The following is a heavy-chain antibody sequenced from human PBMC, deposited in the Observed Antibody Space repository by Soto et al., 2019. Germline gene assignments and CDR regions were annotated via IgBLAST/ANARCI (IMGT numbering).Heavy chain of an antibody. V-gene: IGHV3-7*01. CDR3: ARASA. CDR1: GFTFSNSW. J-gene: IGHJ5*02. Sequence: GGSLRLSCAASGFTFSNSWMSWVRQAPGKGLEWVANIKQDGSEKYYVDSVKGRFTISRDNAKNSLYLQMNSLRAEDTAVYYCARASAWGQGTLVTVSS. CDR2: IKQDGSEK.